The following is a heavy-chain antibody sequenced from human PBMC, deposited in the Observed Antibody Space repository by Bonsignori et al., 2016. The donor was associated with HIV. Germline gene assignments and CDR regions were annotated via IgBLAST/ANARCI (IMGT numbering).Heavy chain of an antibody. D-gene: IGHD6-13*01. CDR1: GFTFSNYS. V-gene: IGHV3-21*01. J-gene: IGHJ5*01. CDR3: ARSRSRWINPNWF. CDR2: ISSSSRYI. Sequence: EVQLVQSGGGLVKPGGSLRLSCAASGFTFSNYSMNWVRQAPGKGLEWVSYISSSSRYIYYAESVKGRFTISTDNAKTSLYLQMNSLRAEDTAVYYCARSRSRWINPNWF.